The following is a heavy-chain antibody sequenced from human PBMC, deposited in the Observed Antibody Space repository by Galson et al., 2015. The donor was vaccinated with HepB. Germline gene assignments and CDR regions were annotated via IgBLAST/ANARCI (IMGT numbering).Heavy chain of an antibody. Sequence: SLRLSCAASGFHFSAYAMHWVRQAPGKGLEWVALMSYDGSDKDYADSVKGRFTISRENSRNTLYLQMNSLRAEDTAIYYCARDQPQHWLTTGGALDLWGQGTLVTVSS. J-gene: IGHJ3*01. CDR3: ARDQPQHWLTTGGALDL. V-gene: IGHV3-30-3*01. CDR2: MSYDGSDK. D-gene: IGHD6-19*01. CDR1: GFHFSAYA.